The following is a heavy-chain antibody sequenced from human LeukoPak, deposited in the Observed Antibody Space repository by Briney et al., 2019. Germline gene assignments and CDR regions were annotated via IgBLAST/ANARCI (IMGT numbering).Heavy chain of an antibody. CDR1: GGSFSGYY. Sequence: PSETLSLTCAVYGGSFSGYYWSWIRQPPGKGLEWIGEINHSGSTNYNPSLKSRVTIPVDTSKNQFSLKLSSVTAADTAVYYCARGLSAIVHWGQGTLVTVSS. J-gene: IGHJ4*02. CDR2: INHSGST. V-gene: IGHV4-34*01. CDR3: ARGLSAIVH. D-gene: IGHD2-21*02.